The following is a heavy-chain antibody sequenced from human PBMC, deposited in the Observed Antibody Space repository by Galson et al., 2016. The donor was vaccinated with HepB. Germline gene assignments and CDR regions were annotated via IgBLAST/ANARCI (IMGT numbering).Heavy chain of an antibody. V-gene: IGHV2-5*01. D-gene: IGHD3-3*01. CDR1: GVSLRTSGVG. J-gene: IGHJ5*02. CDR2: IYWSDDR. CDR3: VHTFNYDFWTGYENWFDP. Sequence: PALVKPTQTLTLTCTVSGVSLRTSGVGVGWIRQPPGKALEWLAIIYWSDDRRFSPSLQHRLTIAKDTSKNQVFLTMANMDPLDTATYYCVHTFNYDFWTGYENWFDPWGQGTLVTVSS.